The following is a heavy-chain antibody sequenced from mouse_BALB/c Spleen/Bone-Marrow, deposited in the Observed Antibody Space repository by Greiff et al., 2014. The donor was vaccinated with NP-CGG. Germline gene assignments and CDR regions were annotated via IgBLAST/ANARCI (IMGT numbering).Heavy chain of an antibody. Sequence: VQLQQSGAELVKPGTSVKLSCKASGYTFTTYYMYWVKQRPGQGLEWIGEINPNNGGTNFKEKFKSKATLTVDKSSGTAYMQLSSLTSEDSAVYYCTRGGTWDFDYWGQGTTLTVSS. D-gene: IGHD3-1*01. CDR3: TRGGTWDFDY. V-gene: IGHV1S81*02. CDR1: GYTFTTYY. CDR2: INPNNGGT. J-gene: IGHJ2*01.